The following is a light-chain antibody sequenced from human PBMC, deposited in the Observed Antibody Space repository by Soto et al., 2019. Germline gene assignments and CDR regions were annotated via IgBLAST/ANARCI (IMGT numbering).Light chain of an antibody. J-gene: IGLJ1*01. Sequence: QAVVTQEPSLTVSPGGTVTLTCASSTGAVTSGYYPNWFQQKPGQAPRALTYSTSNKHSWTPARFSGSLLGGKAALTLSGVQPEDEAEYYCLLYYGGALYVFGTGTKVTVL. V-gene: IGLV7-43*01. CDR2: STS. CDR1: TGAVTSGYY. CDR3: LLYYGGALYV.